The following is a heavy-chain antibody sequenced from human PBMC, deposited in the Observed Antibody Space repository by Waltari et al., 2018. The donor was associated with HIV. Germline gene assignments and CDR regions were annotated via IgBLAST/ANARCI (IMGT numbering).Heavy chain of an antibody. D-gene: IGHD3-10*01. CDR1: AFTLDNYR. V-gene: IGHV3-7*04. J-gene: IGHJ4*02. CDR3: ARGGFYGSGSKVN. Sequence: EVQRGESGGGLVQPGGSRRLSRAGAAFTLDNYRMRWVRQAPGKGLGWVANIKQGGSEKYYVDSVNGRFTISRDNAENSLYLQINCLRAEDTAVYYWARGGFYGSGSKVNWGQGTLVTVSS. CDR2: IKQGGSEK.